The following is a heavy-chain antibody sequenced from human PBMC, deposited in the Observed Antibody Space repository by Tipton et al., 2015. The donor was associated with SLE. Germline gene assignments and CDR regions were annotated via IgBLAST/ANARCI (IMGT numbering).Heavy chain of an antibody. J-gene: IGHJ4*02. D-gene: IGHD3-16*01. CDR2: IIPIFNTS. Sequence: QLVQSGAEVKKPGTSVKVSCEVSGYTFSSYAISWVRQAPGQGLDWIGRIIPIFNTSNNAQKFQGRVTITADESTNTAYMELSSLRSEDTAVYYCHLGGIMITFGGVDYWGQGTLLTVSS. CDR1: GYTFSSYA. CDR3: HLGGIMITFGGVDY. V-gene: IGHV1-69*18.